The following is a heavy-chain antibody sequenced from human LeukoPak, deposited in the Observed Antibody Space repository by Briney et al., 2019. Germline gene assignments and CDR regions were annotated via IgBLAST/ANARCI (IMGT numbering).Heavy chain of an antibody. CDR2: ISSNGGST. Sequence: GGSLRLSCSVSGFTFSNYAMHWVRQAPGKGLEYVSGISSNGGSTYYADSVKGRFTISRDNSKNTLYLQMNSLSAEDTAVYYCAGDRVNWNDVGGLFHYWGQGTLVTVTS. J-gene: IGHJ4*02. V-gene: IGHV3-64*04. D-gene: IGHD1-1*01. CDR1: GFTFSNYA. CDR3: AGDRVNWNDVGGLFHY.